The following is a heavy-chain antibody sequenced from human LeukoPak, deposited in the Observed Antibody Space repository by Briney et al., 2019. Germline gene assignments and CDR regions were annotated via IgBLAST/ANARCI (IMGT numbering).Heavy chain of an antibody. CDR1: GGSISSYY. CDR2: IYYSGST. Sequence: SETLSLTCTVSGGSISSYYWTWIRQTPGKVLEWIGYIYYSGSTNYNPSLKSRVTISVDTSKNQFSLKLSSVTAADTAVYYCARPQYSGWHWFDPWGQGTLVTVSS. D-gene: IGHD6-19*01. CDR3: ARPQYSGWHWFDP. V-gene: IGHV4-59*08. J-gene: IGHJ5*02.